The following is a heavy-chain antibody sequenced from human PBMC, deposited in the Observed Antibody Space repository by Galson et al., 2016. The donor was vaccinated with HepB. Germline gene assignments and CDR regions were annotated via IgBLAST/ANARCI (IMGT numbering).Heavy chain of an antibody. CDR3: ARYGGDDAFFEY. CDR1: GFTFGIYW. V-gene: IGHV3-7*03. CDR2: IKQDGTEK. J-gene: IGHJ4*02. Sequence: SLRLSCAASGFTFGIYWLSWVRQAPGKGLEWVANIKQDGTEKNYVDSVKGRFTISRDNAKNSLYLQMDSLRAEGTAVYYCARYGGDDAFFEYWGQGTLVTVSS. D-gene: IGHD2-21*02.